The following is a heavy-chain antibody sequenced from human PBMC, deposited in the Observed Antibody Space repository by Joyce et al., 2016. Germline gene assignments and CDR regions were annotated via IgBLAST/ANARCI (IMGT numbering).Heavy chain of an antibody. CDR1: GFTFNSYS. J-gene: IGHJ3*02. V-gene: IGHV3-23*01. D-gene: IGHD2-2*01. CDR2: IRGSGRST. Sequence: EVQLLESGGGLVQPGGCLRLSCTTSGFTFNSYSMSWVRQAPGKGLEWVSAIRGSGRSTFYADSVKGRFTISRDTSRNTLSLQMNSLRVEDTAVYYCAKETYQLPHIDAFDIWGQGTMVTVSS. CDR3: AKETYQLPHIDAFDI.